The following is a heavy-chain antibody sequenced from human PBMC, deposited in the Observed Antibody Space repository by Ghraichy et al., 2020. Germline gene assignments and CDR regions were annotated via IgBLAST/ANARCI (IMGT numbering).Heavy chain of an antibody. CDR1: GFTFSSYA. D-gene: IGHD2-15*01. CDR2: ISGSGGRT. J-gene: IGHJ6*02. Sequence: LSLTCAASGFTFSSYAMSWVRQAPGKGLEWVSAISGSGGRTYYADSVKGRFTISRDNSKNTLYLQMNSLRAEDTAVYYCAKDVVVRSHVKYYYYYYGMDVWGQGTTVTVSS. CDR3: AKDVVVRSHVKYYYYYYGMDV. V-gene: IGHV3-23*01.